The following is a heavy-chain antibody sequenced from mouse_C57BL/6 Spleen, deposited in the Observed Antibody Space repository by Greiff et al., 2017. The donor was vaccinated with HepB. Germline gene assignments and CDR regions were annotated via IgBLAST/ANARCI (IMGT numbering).Heavy chain of an antibody. CDR3: ARYDYDSLDY. D-gene: IGHD2-4*01. CDR1: GYAFSSSW. CDR2: IYPGDGDT. Sequence: VKLQQSGPELVKPGASVKISCKASGYAFSSSWMNWVKQRPGKGLEWIGRIYPGDGDTNYNGKFKGKATLTADKSSSTAYMQLSSLTSEDSAVYFCARYDYDSLDYWGQGTTLTVSS. V-gene: IGHV1-82*01. J-gene: IGHJ2*01.